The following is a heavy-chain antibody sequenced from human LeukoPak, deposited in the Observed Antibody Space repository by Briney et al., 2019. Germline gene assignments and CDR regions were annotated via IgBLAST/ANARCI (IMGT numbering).Heavy chain of an antibody. D-gene: IGHD2-21*02. CDR1: GFTFSNAW. J-gene: IGHJ4*02. CDR3: TTHLGDDDYFDY. Sequence: PGGSLRLSCAASGFTFSNAWMSWVRQAPGKGLEWVGRIKSKTDGGTTDYAAPVKGRFTISRDDSKNTLYLQMNSLKTEDTAVYYCTTHLGDDDYFDYWGQGTLVTVSS. V-gene: IGHV3-15*01. CDR2: IKSKTDGGTT.